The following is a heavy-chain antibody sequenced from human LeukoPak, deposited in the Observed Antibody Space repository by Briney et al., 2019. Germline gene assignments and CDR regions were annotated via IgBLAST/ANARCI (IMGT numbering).Heavy chain of an antibody. CDR1: GYTFTSYG. Sequence: ASVTVSCTASGYTFTSYGISWVRQAPGQGLEWMGWISAYNGNTNYAQKLQGRVTMTTDTSTSTAYMELRSLRSDDTAVYYCARSGAIIAVAGEFDYWGQGTLVTVSS. CDR3: ARSGAIIAVAGEFDY. J-gene: IGHJ4*02. D-gene: IGHD6-19*01. V-gene: IGHV1-18*01. CDR2: ISAYNGNT.